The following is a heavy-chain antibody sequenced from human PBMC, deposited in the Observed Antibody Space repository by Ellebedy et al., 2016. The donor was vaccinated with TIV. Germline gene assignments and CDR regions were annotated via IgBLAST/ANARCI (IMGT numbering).Heavy chain of an antibody. CDR2: MNGDGNER. Sequence: PGGSLRLSCAVSGFTFSTSWMSWVRQAPGQGLEWVANMNGDGNERYYVDSVEGRFTISRDNTRNSLYRQMNSLRADDTAVYYCTKDGSGTMNFWGQGTLVTVSS. CDR1: GFTFSTSW. V-gene: IGHV3-7*01. J-gene: IGHJ4*02. D-gene: IGHD1-1*01. CDR3: TKDGSGTMNF.